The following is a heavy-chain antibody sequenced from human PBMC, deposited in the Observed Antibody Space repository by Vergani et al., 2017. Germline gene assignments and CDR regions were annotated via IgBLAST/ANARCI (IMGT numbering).Heavy chain of an antibody. D-gene: IGHD3-9*01. CDR2: INSDGSST. CDR3: ARDEADYDILTGYWNYYFDY. Sequence: EVQLVESGGGLVKPGGSLRLSCAASGFTFSSYWMHWVRQAPGKGLVWVSRINSDGSSTSYADSVKGRFTISRDNAKNTLYLQMNSLRAEDTAVYYCARDEADYDILTGYWNYYFDYWGQGTLVTVSS. CDR1: GFTFSSYW. J-gene: IGHJ4*02. V-gene: IGHV3-74*01.